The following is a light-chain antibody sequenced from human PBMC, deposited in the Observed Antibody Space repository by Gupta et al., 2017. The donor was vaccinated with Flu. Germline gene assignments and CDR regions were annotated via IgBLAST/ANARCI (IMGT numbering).Light chain of an antibody. CDR1: SSNIGAGYD. J-gene: IGLJ2*01. CDR2: GNS. CDR3: QSYDSSLSGPVV. V-gene: IGLV1-40*01. Sequence: QSVLTQPPSVSGAPGQRVTISCTWISSNIGAGYDVHWYQQLPGTAPKLLIYGNSNRPSGVPDRFSGSKSGTSASLAITGLQAEDEADYYCQSYDSSLSGPVVFGGGTKLTVL.